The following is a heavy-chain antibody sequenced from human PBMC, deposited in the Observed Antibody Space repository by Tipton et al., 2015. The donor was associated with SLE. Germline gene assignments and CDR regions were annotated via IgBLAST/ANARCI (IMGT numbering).Heavy chain of an antibody. CDR1: GGTFSTSG. CDR3: ARDTSDWPLGF. Sequence: QLVQSGAEVRKPGASVKVSCKASGGTFSTSGISWVRQAPGQGLEWMGGIIPILATPHYAQKFQGRITITTDESTTTAYMTLNRLTSADTAVYYCARDTSDWPLGFWGQGTLVTVSS. V-gene: IGHV1-69*01. CDR2: IIPILATP. D-gene: IGHD6-19*01. J-gene: IGHJ4*02.